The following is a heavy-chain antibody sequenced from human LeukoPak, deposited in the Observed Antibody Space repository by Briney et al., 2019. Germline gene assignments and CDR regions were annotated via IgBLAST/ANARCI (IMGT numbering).Heavy chain of an antibody. Sequence: PSETLSLTRTVSLGSLSDYYWSWLRQPPGKGVEGIVDFYYSCTSRYNPLLRSRDTFSADTSENQFALKLTSVTAADTAVYDCAMHYYGDVYYFDFWGQGTLVSVSS. V-gene: IGHV4-59*08. CDR2: FYYSCTS. D-gene: IGHD3-16*01. CDR1: LGSLSDYY. J-gene: IGHJ4*02. CDR3: AMHYYGDVYYFDF.